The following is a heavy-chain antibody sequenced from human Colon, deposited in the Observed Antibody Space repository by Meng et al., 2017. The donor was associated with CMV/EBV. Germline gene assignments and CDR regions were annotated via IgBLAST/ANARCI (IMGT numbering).Heavy chain of an antibody. CDR2: IDPGDSET. Sequence: GESLKISCKGSGYGFSSYWIGWVRQMPGKGLEWMGIIDPGDSETRYSPSFQGQVTISADKSIRTAYLQWSSLKASDTAMYYCATSLTVFGVVIFCWGQGTLVTVSS. CDR3: ATSLTVFGVVIFC. V-gene: IGHV5-51*01. D-gene: IGHD3-3*01. J-gene: IGHJ4*02. CDR1: GYGFSSYW.